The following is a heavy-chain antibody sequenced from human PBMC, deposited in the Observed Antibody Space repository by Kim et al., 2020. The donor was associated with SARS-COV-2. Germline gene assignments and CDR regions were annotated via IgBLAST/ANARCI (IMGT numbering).Heavy chain of an antibody. J-gene: IGHJ4*02. D-gene: IGHD5-12*01. V-gene: IGHV4-34*01. CDR1: GGSFSGYY. CDR2: INHSGST. Sequence: SETLSHTCAVYGGSFSGYYWSWIRQPPGKGLEWIGEINHSGSTNYNPSLKSRVTISVDTSKNQFSLKLSSVTAADTAVYYCARASLKGWLQFLLFDYWGQGTLVTVSS. CDR3: ARASLKGWLQFLLFDY.